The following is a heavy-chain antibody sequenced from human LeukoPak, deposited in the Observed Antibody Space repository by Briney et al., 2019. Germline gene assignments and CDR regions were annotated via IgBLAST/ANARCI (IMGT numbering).Heavy chain of an antibody. V-gene: IGHV3-30*18. Sequence: PGGSLRLSCAASGFTFSSYGMHWVRQAPGKGLEWVAVISCDGSNKYYADSVKGRFTISRDNSKNTLYLQMNSLRAEDTAVYYCAKGGRIAAAQGGYFDCWGQGTLVTVSS. CDR3: AKGGRIAAAQGGYFDC. D-gene: IGHD6-13*01. CDR2: ISCDGSNK. CDR1: GFTFSSYG. J-gene: IGHJ4*02.